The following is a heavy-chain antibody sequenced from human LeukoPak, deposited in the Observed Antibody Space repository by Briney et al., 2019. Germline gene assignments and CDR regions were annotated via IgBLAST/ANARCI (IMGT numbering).Heavy chain of an antibody. Sequence: SVKVSCKASGGTFSSYAISWVRQAPGQGLEWMGRIIPIFGTANYAQKFQGGVTITTDESTSTAYMELSSLRSEDTAVYYCARGGGSGSYGFDYWGQGTLVTVSS. D-gene: IGHD3-10*01. CDR3: ARGGGSGSYGFDY. J-gene: IGHJ4*02. CDR2: IIPIFGTA. V-gene: IGHV1-69*05. CDR1: GGTFSSYA.